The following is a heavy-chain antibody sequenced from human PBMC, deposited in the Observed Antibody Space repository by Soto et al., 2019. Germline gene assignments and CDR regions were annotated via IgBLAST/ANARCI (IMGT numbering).Heavy chain of an antibody. V-gene: IGHV3-48*02. Sequence: GGSLRLSCAASGFTFSSYSMNWVRQAPGKGLEWVSYISSSSSTIYYADSVKGRFTIFRDNAKNSLYLQMNSLRDEDTAVYYCARIISGYYYDSSGYDPSIDYWGQGTLVTVSS. CDR2: ISSSSSTI. CDR3: ARIISGYYYDSSGYDPSIDY. D-gene: IGHD3-22*01. CDR1: GFTFSSYS. J-gene: IGHJ4*02.